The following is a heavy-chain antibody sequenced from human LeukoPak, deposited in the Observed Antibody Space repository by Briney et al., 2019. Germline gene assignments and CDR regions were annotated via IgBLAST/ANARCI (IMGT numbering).Heavy chain of an antibody. V-gene: IGHV4-4*07. CDR2: IYTSGST. Sequence: SETLSLTCTVSGGSISSYYWSWIRQPAGKGLEWIGRIYTSGSTNYNPSLKSRVTMSVDTSKSQFSLKLSSVTAADTAVYYCARGKLVYYYYYMDVWGKGTTVTVSS. CDR1: GGSISSYY. CDR3: ARGKLVYYYYYMDV. D-gene: IGHD1-26*01. J-gene: IGHJ6*03.